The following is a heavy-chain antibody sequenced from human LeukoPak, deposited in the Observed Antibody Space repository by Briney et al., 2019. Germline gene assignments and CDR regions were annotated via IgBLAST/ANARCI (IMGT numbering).Heavy chain of an antibody. CDR1: GFTFSDYY. V-gene: IGHV3-11*01. J-gene: IGHJ3*02. D-gene: IGHD3-3*01. CDR3: ARELWSGYYTSDAFDI. CDR2: ISSSGSTI. Sequence: GGSLRLSCAASGFTFSDYYMSWIRQAPGKGLEWISYISSSGSTIHYADSVKGRFTISRDNAKNSLYLQMNSLRAEDTAVYYCARELWSGYYTSDAFDIWGQGTMVTVSS.